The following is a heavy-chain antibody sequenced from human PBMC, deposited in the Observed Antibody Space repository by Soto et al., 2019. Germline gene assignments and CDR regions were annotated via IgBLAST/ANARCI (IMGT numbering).Heavy chain of an antibody. J-gene: IGHJ4*02. D-gene: IGHD3-22*01. V-gene: IGHV1-18*01. Sequence: ASVKVSCKASGYTFTSYGISWVRQAPGQGLEWMGWISAYNGNTNYAQKLEDRVTMTTATSTSTAYLELRSLKSDDTAIYYCARDRLRGYDSSGFYSWGQGTMVTVSS. CDR2: ISAYNGNT. CDR3: ARDRLRGYDSSGFYS. CDR1: GYTFTSYG.